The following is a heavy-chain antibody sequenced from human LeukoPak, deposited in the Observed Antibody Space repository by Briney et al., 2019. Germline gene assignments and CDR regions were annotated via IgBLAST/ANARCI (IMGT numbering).Heavy chain of an antibody. V-gene: IGHV3-23*01. J-gene: IGHJ5*02. CDR3: ARDPVASNWFDP. CDR2: ISGTGAFT. CDR1: GFTFSGYA. Sequence: GGSLRLSCAASGFTFSGYAMNWVRQAPGKGLEWVSGISGTGAFTYYADSVKGRFTLSRDNSKNTLYLQMNSLRAEDTAVYYCARDPVASNWFDPWGQGTLVTVSS.